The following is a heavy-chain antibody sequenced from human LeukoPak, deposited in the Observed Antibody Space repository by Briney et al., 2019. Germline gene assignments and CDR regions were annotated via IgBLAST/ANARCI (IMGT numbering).Heavy chain of an antibody. V-gene: IGHV4-38-2*02. Sequence: SETLSLTCTVSGYSISSGYYWGWIRQPPGKGLEWIGSIYHSGSTYYNPSLKSRVTISVDTSKNQFSLKLSSVTAADTAVYYCARDSDFWSGYYGRDYWGQGTLVTVSS. CDR1: GYSISSGYY. J-gene: IGHJ4*02. CDR3: ARDSDFWSGYYGRDY. D-gene: IGHD3-3*01. CDR2: IYHSGST.